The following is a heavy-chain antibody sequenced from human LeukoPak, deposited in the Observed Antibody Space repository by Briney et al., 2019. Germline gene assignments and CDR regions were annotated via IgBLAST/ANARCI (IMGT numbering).Heavy chain of an antibody. J-gene: IGHJ4*02. D-gene: IGHD3-9*01. CDR2: ISWDGGRA. Sequence: GGSLRLSCAASGFTFDSHAMHWVRQAPGKGLQWVSLISWDGGRAYYADSVRGRFTISRDNSKNSLYLQMNSLRPEDTALYYCTKAGDILTGYYNTFFDYWGQGTLVTVSS. CDR3: TKAGDILTGYYNTFFDY. CDR1: GFTFDSHA. V-gene: IGHV3-43D*03.